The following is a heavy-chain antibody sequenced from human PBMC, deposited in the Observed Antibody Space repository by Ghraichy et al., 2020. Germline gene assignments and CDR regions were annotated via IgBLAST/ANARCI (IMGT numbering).Heavy chain of an antibody. J-gene: IGHJ4*02. CDR3: AIRQQLVGDY. CDR1: GFTFSNYA. V-gene: IGHV3-23*01. CDR2: ISGSGGST. D-gene: IGHD6-13*01. Sequence: GGSLRLSCAASGFTFSNYAMSWVRQAPGKGLEWVSAISGSGGSTYYIDSVKGRFTISRDNSKNTLYLQMNSLRAEDTAVYYCAIRQQLVGDYWGQGTLVTVSS.